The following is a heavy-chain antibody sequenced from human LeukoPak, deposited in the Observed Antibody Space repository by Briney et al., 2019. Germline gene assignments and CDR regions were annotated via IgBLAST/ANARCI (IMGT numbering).Heavy chain of an antibody. CDR2: IYYSGST. Sequence: SETLSLTCTVSGGSISSYYWSWIRQPPGKGLEWIGYIYYSGSTNYNPSLKSRVTISVDTSKNQFSLELSSVTAADTAVYYCARSPHSYGYYSFDYWGQGTLVTVSS. J-gene: IGHJ4*02. CDR3: ARSPHSYGYYSFDY. D-gene: IGHD5-18*01. CDR1: GGSISSYY. V-gene: IGHV4-59*08.